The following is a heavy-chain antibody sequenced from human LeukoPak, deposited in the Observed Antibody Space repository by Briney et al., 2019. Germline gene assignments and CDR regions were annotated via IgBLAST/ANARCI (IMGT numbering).Heavy chain of an antibody. Sequence: SYISSSGSTIYYADSVKGRFTISRDNAKNSLYLQMNSLRAEDTAVYYCARSGYNWNDVIFFDYWGQGILVTVSS. V-gene: IGHV3-11*04. CDR2: ISSSGSTI. CDR3: ARSGYNWNDVIFFDY. J-gene: IGHJ4*02. D-gene: IGHD1-1*01.